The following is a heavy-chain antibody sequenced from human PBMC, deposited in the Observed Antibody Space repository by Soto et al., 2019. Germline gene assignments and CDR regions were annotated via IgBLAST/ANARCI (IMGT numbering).Heavy chain of an antibody. J-gene: IGHJ6*02. D-gene: IGHD2-2*01. CDR1: GGTFSSYA. Sequence: QVQLVQSGAEVKKPGSSVKVYCKASGGTFSSYAISWVRQAPGQGLEWMGGIIPIFGTANYAQKFQGRVTITADESTSTAYMELSSLRSEDTAVYYCARHDCISTSCYYYYYYGMDVWGQGTTVIVSS. V-gene: IGHV1-69*12. CDR2: IIPIFGTA. CDR3: ARHDCISTSCYYYYYYGMDV.